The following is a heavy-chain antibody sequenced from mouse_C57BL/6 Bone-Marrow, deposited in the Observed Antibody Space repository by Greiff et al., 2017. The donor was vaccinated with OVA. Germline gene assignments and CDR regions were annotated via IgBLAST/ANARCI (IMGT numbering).Heavy chain of an antibody. CDR2: IYWDDDK. J-gene: IGHJ4*01. V-gene: IGHV8-12*01. Sequence: QVQLKESGPGILQSSQTLSLTCSFSGFSLSPSGMGVSWIRQPSGKGLEWLAHIYWDDDKRYNPSLKRRLTISKDTSRKQVFLKVTCVDTADTATYYCARSASYDYARDDRGQGTAVTV. CDR3: ARSASYDYARDD. D-gene: IGHD1-1*01. CDR1: GFSLSPSGMG.